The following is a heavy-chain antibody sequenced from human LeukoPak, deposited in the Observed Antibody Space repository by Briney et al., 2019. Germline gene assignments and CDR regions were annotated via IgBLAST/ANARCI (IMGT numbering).Heavy chain of an antibody. J-gene: IGHJ4*02. Sequence: GGSLRLSCAASGFTFSSYSMNWVRQAPGKGLEWVSYISSSSSTIYYADSVMGRFTISRDNAKNSLYLQMNSLRAEDTAVYYCARDRIAVGLDYWGQGTLVTVSS. D-gene: IGHD6-19*01. CDR1: GFTFSSYS. CDR2: ISSSSSTI. CDR3: ARDRIAVGLDY. V-gene: IGHV3-48*04.